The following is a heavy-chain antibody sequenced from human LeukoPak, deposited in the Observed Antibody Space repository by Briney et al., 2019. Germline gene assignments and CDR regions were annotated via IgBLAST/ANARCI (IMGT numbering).Heavy chain of an antibody. D-gene: IGHD3-16*01. J-gene: IGHJ6*03. CDR1: GGSISSYY. Sequence: SQTLSLTCTVSGGSISSYYWSWIRQPPGKGLEWIGYIYYSGSTNYNPSLKSRVTISVDTSKKQFSLKLTSVTVADTAVYYCARETSQKGAHYMDVWGKGTTVTISS. CDR2: IYYSGST. V-gene: IGHV4-59*01. CDR3: ARETSQKGAHYMDV.